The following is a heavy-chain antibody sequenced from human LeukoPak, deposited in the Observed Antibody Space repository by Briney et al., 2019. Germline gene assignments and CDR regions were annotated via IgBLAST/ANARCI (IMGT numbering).Heavy chain of an antibody. D-gene: IGHD1-26*01. V-gene: IGHV3-21*01. CDR3: ARDQIRPRATFDY. J-gene: IGHJ4*02. CDR2: ISSNSSYI. CDR1: GFTFSSYS. Sequence: PGGSLRLSCAASGFTFSSYSINWVRQAPGKGLEGVSSISSNSSYIYYAGSVKGRFTISRDNAKNSLYLQMNSLRAEDTAVYYCARDQIRPRATFDYWGQGTLVTVFS.